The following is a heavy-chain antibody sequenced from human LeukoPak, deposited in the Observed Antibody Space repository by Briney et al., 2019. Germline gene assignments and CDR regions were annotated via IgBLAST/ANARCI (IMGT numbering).Heavy chain of an antibody. CDR1: GYRFISNY. V-gene: IGHV1-2*02. CDR2: LHLGSGNR. CDR3: GREGSYCVGGDCYSFDF. Sequence: ASVKVSCTASGYRFISNYFHWVRQAPGLGTEWMGGLHLGSGNRRYAEEFQGRVTMTRDTSINTAYMNLSSLRSDDAAVYYCGREGSYCVGGDCYSFDFWGQGTLITVSS. D-gene: IGHD2-21*02. J-gene: IGHJ4*02.